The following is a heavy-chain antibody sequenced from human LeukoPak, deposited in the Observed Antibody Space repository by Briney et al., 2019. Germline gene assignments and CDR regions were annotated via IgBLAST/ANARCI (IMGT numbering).Heavy chain of an antibody. J-gene: IGHJ4*02. CDR1: GFTFSSYA. CDR2: ISGSGAST. Sequence: PGGSLRLSCAASGFTFSSYAMSWVRQAPGKGLEWVSGISGSGASTYYADSVKGRFTISRDNSKNTLYLQMNSLRAEDTAVYYCAKDPPYYDFWSGPFEGVDYWGQGTLVTVSS. D-gene: IGHD3-3*01. V-gene: IGHV3-23*01. CDR3: AKDPPYYDFWSGPFEGVDY.